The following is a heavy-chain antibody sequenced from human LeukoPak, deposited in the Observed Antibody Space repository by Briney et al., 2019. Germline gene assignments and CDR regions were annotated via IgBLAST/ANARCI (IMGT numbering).Heavy chain of an antibody. Sequence: SETLSLTCIVSGASVSSGDHHWSWIRQAPGKGLEWIGHNMNTYYNPSLKSRVTISIDTSKNQFSLMLSTVTAADTAIYYCATYYFNGAGRGHWGPGTRVTVSS. CDR2: NMNT. D-gene: IGHD2-8*01. CDR1: GASVSSGDHH. CDR3: ATYYFNGAGRGH. V-gene: IGHV4-61*08. J-gene: IGHJ4*02.